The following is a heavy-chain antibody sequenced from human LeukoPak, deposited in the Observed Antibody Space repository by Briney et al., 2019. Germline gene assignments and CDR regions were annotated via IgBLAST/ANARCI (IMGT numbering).Heavy chain of an antibody. CDR3: ARDLYYYDSSGYYDPGAFDY. CDR2: ISAYNGNT. CDR1: GYTFTSYG. D-gene: IGHD3-22*01. J-gene: IGHJ4*02. Sequence: GASVKVSFKGSGYTFTSYGISWVRQAPGQGLEWMGWISAYNGNTNYAQKLQGRVTMTTDTSTSTAYMELRSLRSDDTAVYYCARDLYYYDSSGYYDPGAFDYWGQGTLVTVSS. V-gene: IGHV1-18*01.